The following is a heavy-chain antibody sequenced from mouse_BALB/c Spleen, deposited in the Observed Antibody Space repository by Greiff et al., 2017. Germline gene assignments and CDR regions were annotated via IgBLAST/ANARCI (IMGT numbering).Heavy chain of an antibody. D-gene: IGHD2-3*01. Sequence: EVQRVESGGGLVQPGGSRKLSCAASGFTFSDYGMAWVRQAPGKGPEWVAFISNLAYSIYYADTVTGRFTISRENAKNTLYLEMSSLRSEDTAMYYCARFPDGYYWYFDVWGAGSTVTVSS. CDR3: ARFPDGYYWYFDV. V-gene: IGHV5-15*02. CDR1: GFTFSDYG. CDR2: ISNLAYSI. J-gene: IGHJ1*01.